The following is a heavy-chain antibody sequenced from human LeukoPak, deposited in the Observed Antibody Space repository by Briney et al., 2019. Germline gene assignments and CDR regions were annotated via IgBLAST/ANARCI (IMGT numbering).Heavy chain of an antibody. Sequence: ASVKVSCKASGYTFINYYMHWVRQAPGQGLEWMGIINPSGGSTSYAQKFQGRVTMTRDTSTSTVYMELSSLRSEDTAVYYCASWKSGWVLGYYYGMDVWGQGTTVTVSS. J-gene: IGHJ6*02. V-gene: IGHV1-46*01. CDR1: GYTFINYY. CDR3: ASWKSGWVLGYYYGMDV. D-gene: IGHD6-19*01. CDR2: INPSGGST.